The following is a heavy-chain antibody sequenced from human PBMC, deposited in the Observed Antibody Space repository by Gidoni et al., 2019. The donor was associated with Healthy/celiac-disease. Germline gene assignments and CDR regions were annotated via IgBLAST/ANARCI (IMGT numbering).Heavy chain of an antibody. CDR1: GFTFSSCG. CDR2: IGYDGSNK. V-gene: IGHV3-33*01. J-gene: IGHJ4*02. Sequence: QVQLVESGGGVVQPGRCLRLCCAASGFTFSSCGMHWVRQAPGKGVGWVTVIGYDGSNKYYADSVKGGFTISRDNSKNTLYLQMNSLRAEDTAVYYCARDKRYGQWLPQGYWGQGTLVTVSS. CDR3: ARDKRYGQWLPQGY. D-gene: IGHD6-19*01.